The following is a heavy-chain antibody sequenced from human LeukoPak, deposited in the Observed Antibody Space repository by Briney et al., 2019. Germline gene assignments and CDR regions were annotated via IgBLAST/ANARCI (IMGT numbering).Heavy chain of an antibody. Sequence: PSETLSLTCTVSGGSISSSSYYWGWIRQPPGKGLEWIGSIYYSGSTYYNPSLKSRVTISVDTSKNQFSLKLSSVTAADTAVYYCARDLGAMGKYYFDYWGQGTLVTVSS. CDR2: IYYSGST. V-gene: IGHV4-39*07. D-gene: IGHD5-18*01. J-gene: IGHJ4*02. CDR1: GGSISSSSYY. CDR3: ARDLGAMGKYYFDY.